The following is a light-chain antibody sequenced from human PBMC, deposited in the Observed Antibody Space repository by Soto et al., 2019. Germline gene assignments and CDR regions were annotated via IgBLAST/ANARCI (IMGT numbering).Light chain of an antibody. CDR1: TSNIGSNY. J-gene: IGLJ1*01. CDR2: RNN. V-gene: IGLV1-47*01. Sequence: QSVLTQPPSASGTPGQGVTISCSGSTSNIGSNYVYWYQQLPGTAPKLLIYRNNPRPSGVPDRFSGSKSGTSASLAISGLRSDDEADYFCATWDDSLKGFYVFGTGTKLTVL. CDR3: ATWDDSLKGFYV.